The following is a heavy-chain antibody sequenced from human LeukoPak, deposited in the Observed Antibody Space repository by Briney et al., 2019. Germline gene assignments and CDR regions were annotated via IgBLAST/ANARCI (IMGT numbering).Heavy chain of an antibody. Sequence: SQTLSLTCDISGDSVSSGSGGWNWIRQSPSRGLEWLGRIYYRSQWYNDDAVSVKGRISINPDTAKNQFSLHLNSVTPDDTASYYCARGGLVWGSLNSLTGFDFWGQGTMVTVSS. CDR3: ARGGLVWGSLNSLTGFDF. D-gene: IGHD3-16*01. CDR2: IYYRSQWYN. CDR1: GDSVSSGSGG. J-gene: IGHJ3*01. V-gene: IGHV6-1*01.